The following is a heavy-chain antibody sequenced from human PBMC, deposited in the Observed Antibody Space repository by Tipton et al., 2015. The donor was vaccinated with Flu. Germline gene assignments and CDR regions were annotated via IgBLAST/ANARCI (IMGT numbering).Heavy chain of an antibody. CDR2: IYTSGST. J-gene: IGHJ6*02. Sequence: TLSLTCTVSGDSISSYYWSWIRQPAGKGLEWLGRIYTSGSTNYNPSLKSRVTMSGDTSKNQFSLKLSSVTAADTAVYYCAREGHIVATTSGMDVWGQGTTVTVSS. D-gene: IGHD5-12*01. CDR3: AREGHIVATTSGMDV. V-gene: IGHV4-4*07. CDR1: GDSISSYY.